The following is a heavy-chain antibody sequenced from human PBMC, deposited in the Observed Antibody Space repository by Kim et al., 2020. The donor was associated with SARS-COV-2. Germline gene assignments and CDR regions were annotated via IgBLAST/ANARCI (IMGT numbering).Heavy chain of an antibody. CDR1: GFTFDDYG. CDR2: INWNGGST. J-gene: IGHJ6*02. Sequence: GGSLRLSCAASGFTFDDYGMSWVRQAPGKGLEWVSGINWNGGSTGYADSVKGRFTISRDNAKNSLYLQMNSLRAEETALYYCARGGARKLLWFGELLESLKRDDFYYYGMDVWGQGTTVTVSS. V-gene: IGHV3-20*04. CDR3: ARGGARKLLWFGELLESLKRDDFYYYGMDV. D-gene: IGHD3-10*01.